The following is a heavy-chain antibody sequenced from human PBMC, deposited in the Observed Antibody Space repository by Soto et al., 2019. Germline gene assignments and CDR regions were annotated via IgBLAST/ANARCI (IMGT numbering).Heavy chain of an antibody. Sequence: SVKVSCKASGYTFTSYGISWVRQAPGQGLEWMGGIIPIFGTANYAQKFQGRVTITADESTSTAYMELSSLRSEDTAVYYCASKGGSSSYYYYGMDVWGQGTTVTVSS. J-gene: IGHJ6*02. V-gene: IGHV1-69*13. CDR2: IIPIFGTA. CDR3: ASKGGSSSYYYYGMDV. D-gene: IGHD6-6*01. CDR1: GYTFTSYG.